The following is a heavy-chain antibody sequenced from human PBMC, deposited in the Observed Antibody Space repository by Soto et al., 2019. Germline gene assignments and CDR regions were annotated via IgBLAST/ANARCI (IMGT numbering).Heavy chain of an antibody. J-gene: IGHJ4*02. CDR2: ITDDGSDT. CDR3: ARGGRGGHYYVDY. CDR1: GFTFTIYW. V-gene: IGHV3-74*01. Sequence: EVQLVESGGGLVQPGGSLRLSCRASGFTFTIYWMYWVRQTPGEGLVWVSRITDDGSDTIYADSVKGRFTVSRDNAKNTVALQMNSLRVEDTAVYYCARGGRGGHYYVDYWGQGSLVTVSS. D-gene: IGHD3-10*02.